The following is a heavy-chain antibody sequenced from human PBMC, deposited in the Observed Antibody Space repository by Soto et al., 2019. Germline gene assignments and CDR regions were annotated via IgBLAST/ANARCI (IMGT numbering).Heavy chain of an antibody. D-gene: IGHD6-19*01. CDR1: GGSIISNNYY. CDR3: ARHASVAGTDF. J-gene: IGHJ4*02. Sequence: SETLSLTCTVSGGSIISNNYYWGWIRQPPGKGLEWIGNIYYSGSTYYNPSLKSRVTISVDTSKNQFSLKLSSVTAADTALYYRARHASVAGTDFWGQGTLVTVSS. CDR2: IYYSGST. V-gene: IGHV4-39*01.